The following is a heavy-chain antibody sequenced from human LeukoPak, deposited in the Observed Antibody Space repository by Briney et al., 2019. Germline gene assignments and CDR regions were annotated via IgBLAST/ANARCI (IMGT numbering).Heavy chain of an antibody. D-gene: IGHD3-16*02. J-gene: IGHJ4*02. Sequence: ASVKVSCKASGGTFSSYAISWVRQAPGQGLEWMGWISAYNGNTNFAQKFQGRVTMTTDTSTSTAYMELQSLRSDDTAVYYCARELPVWGSYRYFGYWGQGTVVTVSS. V-gene: IGHV1-18*01. CDR1: GGTFSSYA. CDR2: ISAYNGNT. CDR3: ARELPVWGSYRYFGY.